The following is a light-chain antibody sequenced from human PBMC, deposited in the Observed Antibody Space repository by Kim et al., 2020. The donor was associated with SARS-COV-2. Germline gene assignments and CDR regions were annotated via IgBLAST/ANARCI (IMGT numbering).Light chain of an antibody. V-gene: IGKV1-39*01. J-gene: IGKJ2*01. CDR1: QDIVNY. CDR2: GAS. Sequence: LSASLGAGVTISCRASQDIVNYLNWYQQKPGKAPKLLIFGASSLQSGVPSRFRGSGSGTDFTLTISGLQSEDFATYYCQQSHSSPVTFGQGTKLEI. CDR3: QQSHSSPVT.